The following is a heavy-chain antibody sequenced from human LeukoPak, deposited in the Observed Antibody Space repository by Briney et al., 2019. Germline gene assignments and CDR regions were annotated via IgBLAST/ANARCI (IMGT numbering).Heavy chain of an antibody. CDR1: GYSISSGYY. D-gene: IGHD2-15*01. J-gene: IGHJ5*02. CDR3: ARVGYCSGGSCYSTP. V-gene: IGHV4-38-2*02. Sequence: SETLSLTCTVSGYSISSGYYWGWIRQPPGKGLEWIGSIYHSGSTYYNPSLKSRVTISVDTSKNQFSLKLSSVTAADTAVYYCARVGYCSGGSCYSTPWGQGTLVTVSS. CDR2: IYHSGST.